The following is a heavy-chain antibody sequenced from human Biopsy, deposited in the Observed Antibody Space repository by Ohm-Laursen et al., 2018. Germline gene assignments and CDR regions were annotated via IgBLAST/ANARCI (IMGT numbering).Heavy chain of an antibody. J-gene: IGHJ1*01. CDR3: ARGSNEYGGLYFPH. D-gene: IGHD4-23*01. V-gene: IGHV4-59*11. Sequence: PSETLSLTCTVSGGSFTGHYWTWIRQPPGKGLEWIGHISHTGYTSYKSSLKSRVTILLDTSRKHFSLRLTSLAAADTAVYYCARGSNEYGGLYFPHWGQGTLVTVSS. CDR2: ISHTGYT. CDR1: GGSFTGHY.